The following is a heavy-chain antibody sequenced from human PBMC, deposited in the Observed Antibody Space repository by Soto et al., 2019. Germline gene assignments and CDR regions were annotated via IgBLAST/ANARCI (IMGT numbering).Heavy chain of an antibody. CDR1: GFTFSSYA. V-gene: IGHV3-23*01. CDR2: ISGSGGST. CDR3: AKGTRLAPYYSMDV. J-gene: IGHJ6*02. Sequence: EVQLLESGGGLVQPGGSLRLSCAASGFTFSSYAMSWVRQAPGKELEWVSAISGSGGSTYYADSVKGRFTISRDNSKNTLYLQMNSLRAEDTAVYYCAKGTRLAPYYSMDVWGQGTTVTVSS.